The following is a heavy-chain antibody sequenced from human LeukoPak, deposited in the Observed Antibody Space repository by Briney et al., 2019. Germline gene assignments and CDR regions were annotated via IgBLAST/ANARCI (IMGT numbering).Heavy chain of an antibody. J-gene: IGHJ4*02. V-gene: IGHV3-21*01. Sequence: GGSLRLSCAASGLTFSSYSMDWVRQAPGKGLEWVSSISSSSSYIYYADSVKGRFTISRDNAKNSLYLQMNSLRAEDTAVYYCAGHADIVVVPAAKGGIDYWGQGTLVTVSS. CDR3: AGHADIVVVPAAKGGIDY. D-gene: IGHD2-2*01. CDR2: ISSSSSYI. CDR1: GLTFSSYS.